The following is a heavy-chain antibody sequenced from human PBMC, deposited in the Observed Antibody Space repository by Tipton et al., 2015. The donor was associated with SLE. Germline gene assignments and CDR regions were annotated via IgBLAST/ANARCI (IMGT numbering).Heavy chain of an antibody. D-gene: IGHD2-2*02. CDR3: ARALWVDKDIGVDPPAIRLRAFDV. Sequence: LRLSCSVSGGSIRNYYWSWIRQPPGKGLEWIGYVYYSGSTKYNPSLKSRVTMSVDTSKNQFSLKLSSVTAADTAVYYCARALWVDKDIGVDPPAIRLRAFDVWGQGTMVTVTS. J-gene: IGHJ3*01. CDR1: GGSIRNYY. V-gene: IGHV4-59*01. CDR2: VYYSGST.